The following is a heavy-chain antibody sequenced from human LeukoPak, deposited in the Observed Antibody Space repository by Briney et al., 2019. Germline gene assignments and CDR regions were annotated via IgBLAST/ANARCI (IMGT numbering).Heavy chain of an antibody. Sequence: SVKVSCKASGGTFSSYAISWGRQAPGQGLEWMGGIIPIFGTANYAQKFQGRVTITTDESTRTAYMELSSLRSEDTAVYYCARSKDFWSGYSAWFDPWGQGTLVTVSS. CDR1: GGTFSSYA. CDR3: ARSKDFWSGYSAWFDP. V-gene: IGHV1-69*05. D-gene: IGHD3-3*01. CDR2: IIPIFGTA. J-gene: IGHJ5*02.